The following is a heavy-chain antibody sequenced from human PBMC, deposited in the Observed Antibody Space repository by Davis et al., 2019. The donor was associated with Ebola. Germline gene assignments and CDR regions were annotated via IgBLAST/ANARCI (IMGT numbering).Heavy chain of an antibody. V-gene: IGHV3-7*03. CDR1: GFTFSSYW. D-gene: IGHD6-6*01. Sequence: GESLKISCAASGFTFSSYWMTWVRQAPGKGLEWVANIKQDGSEKYYVDSVKGRFTISRDNSKNTLYLQMNSLSAEDTAVYYCAGEFRPLVYFAYWGQGTLVTVSS. J-gene: IGHJ4*02. CDR2: IKQDGSEK. CDR3: AGEFRPLVYFAY.